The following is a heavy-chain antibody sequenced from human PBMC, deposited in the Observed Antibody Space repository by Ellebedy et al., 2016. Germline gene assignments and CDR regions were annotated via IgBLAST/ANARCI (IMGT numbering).Heavy chain of an antibody. CDR1: GFTFSRYW. V-gene: IGHV3-7*01. J-gene: IGHJ4*02. CDR2: INRDGSEK. Sequence: GESLKISXAASGFTFSRYWLIWVRQAPGKGLEWVANINRDGSEKYYVDSVKGRFTISRDNSKNTLYLQMNSLGDEDTAVYFCARGETYYSGTSDYGFEYWGQGTLVTVSS. CDR3: ARGETYYSGTSDYGFEY. D-gene: IGHD2-8*02.